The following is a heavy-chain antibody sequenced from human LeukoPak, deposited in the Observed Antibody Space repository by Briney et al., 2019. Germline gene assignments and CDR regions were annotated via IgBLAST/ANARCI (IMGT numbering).Heavy chain of an antibody. J-gene: IGHJ4*02. Sequence: EASVKVSCKASGGTFSSYAISWVRQAPGQGLEWMGRIIPILGIANYAQKFQGRVTITTDESTSTAYMELSSLRSEDTAVYYCARGERVRDYDFWSGPWGFDYWGQGTLVTVSS. CDR2: IIPILGIA. CDR1: GGTFSSYA. D-gene: IGHD3-3*01. CDR3: ARGERVRDYDFWSGPWGFDY. V-gene: IGHV1-69*04.